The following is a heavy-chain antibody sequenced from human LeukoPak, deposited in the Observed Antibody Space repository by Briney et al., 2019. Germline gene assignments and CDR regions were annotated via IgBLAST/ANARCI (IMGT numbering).Heavy chain of an antibody. J-gene: IGHJ4*02. Sequence: PGGSLRLSCAASGFTFSSYAMSWVRQAPGKGLEWVSAISGSGGSTYYADSVKGRFTISRDNSNNTLYLQMNSRRAEDTAVYYCAKDQGTGTAAFDYWGQGTLVTVSS. CDR1: GFTFSSYA. CDR2: ISGSGGST. CDR3: AKDQGTGTAAFDY. D-gene: IGHD1-1*01. V-gene: IGHV3-23*01.